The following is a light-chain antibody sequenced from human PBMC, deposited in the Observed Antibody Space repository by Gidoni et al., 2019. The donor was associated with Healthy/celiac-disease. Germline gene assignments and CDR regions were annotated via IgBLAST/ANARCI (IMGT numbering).Light chain of an antibody. Sequence: IVMTQFPDPLAVSLGETATIHCKSSQSVSYSLNNKNYLAWYQQKPGQPPKLLIYWASTREAGVPDRFSGSGSGTDFTLTISRLQAEDVAVYYCQQYYSTPLTFGQGTKVEIK. CDR1: QSVSYSLNNKNY. J-gene: IGKJ1*01. CDR2: WAS. CDR3: QQYYSTPLT. V-gene: IGKV4-1*01.